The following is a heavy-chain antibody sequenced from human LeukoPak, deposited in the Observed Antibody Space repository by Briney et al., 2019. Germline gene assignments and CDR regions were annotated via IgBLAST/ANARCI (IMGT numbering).Heavy chain of an antibody. CDR1: GFTFSSYS. V-gene: IGHV3-21*01. D-gene: IGHD3-22*01. CDR2: ISSSSSYI. J-gene: IGHJ5*02. Sequence: GGSLRLSCAASGFTFSSYSMNWVRQAPGKGLEWVSSISSSSSYIYYADSVKGRFTISRDNAKNSLYLQMNSLRAEDTAVYYCARVAASEGSSGYNWFDPWGQGTLVTVSS. CDR3: ARVAASEGSSGYNWFDP.